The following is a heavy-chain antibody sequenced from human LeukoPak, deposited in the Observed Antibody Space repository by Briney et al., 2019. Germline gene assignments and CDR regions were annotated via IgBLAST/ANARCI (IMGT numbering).Heavy chain of an antibody. CDR3: AREDSGNRGWFDP. V-gene: IGHV4-59*01. D-gene: IGHD1-26*01. Sequence: PSETLSLTCTVSGVSISSYYLNWFRQPPGKGLEWIAYMFYRGSTNYNPSLKSRVTVSLDTSKNQFSLKLSSVTAADTAVYYCAREDSGNRGWFDPWGQGTLVTVSS. CDR2: MFYRGST. J-gene: IGHJ5*02. CDR1: GVSISSYY.